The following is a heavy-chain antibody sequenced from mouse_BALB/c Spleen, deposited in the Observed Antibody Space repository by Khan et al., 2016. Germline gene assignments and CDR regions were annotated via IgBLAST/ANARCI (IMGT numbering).Heavy chain of an antibody. Sequence: VQLVESGPGLVAPSQSLSITCTVSGFSLTTYDIHWVRQPPGKGLKWLGVLWAGGSTNYNSALMSRLSISKDNSKSQVFLKMNSLQTDDTAMYNYASVQFSYNDSFNFWGQGTTHAVS. CDR1: GFSLTTYD. V-gene: IGHV2-9*02. CDR3: ASVQFSYNDSFNF. CDR2: LWAGGST. J-gene: IGHJ2*01. D-gene: IGHD2-12*01.